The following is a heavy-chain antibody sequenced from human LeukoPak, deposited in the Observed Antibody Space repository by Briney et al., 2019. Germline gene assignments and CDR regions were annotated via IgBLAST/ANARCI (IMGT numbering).Heavy chain of an antibody. CDR1: GDSISSGDYY. D-gene: IGHD3-22*01. CDR2: ISSSGST. Sequence: PSETLSLTCTVSGDSISSGDYYWSWIRQPAGQGLEWIGRISSSGSTNYNPSLKSRVTISVDTSKNQFSLKLSSVIAADTAVYYCAREGGFYDSSGYYPYYFDYWGQGTRVTVSS. J-gene: IGHJ4*02. V-gene: IGHV4-61*02. CDR3: AREGGFYDSSGYYPYYFDY.